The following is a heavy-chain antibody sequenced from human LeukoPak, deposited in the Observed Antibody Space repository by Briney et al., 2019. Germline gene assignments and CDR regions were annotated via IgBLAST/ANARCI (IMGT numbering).Heavy chain of an antibody. D-gene: IGHD3-10*01. V-gene: IGHV1-18*01. J-gene: IGHJ4*02. Sequence: GASVKVSCKASGYIYTSYGINWVRQAPGQGLEWMGWISAYNGNTKYAQKLQGRVTMTTDTSTSTAHMELRSLRTDDTAVYYCTRGAEWFGVNVDYWGQGTLVTVSS. CDR2: ISAYNGNT. CDR3: TRGAEWFGVNVDY. CDR1: GYIYTSYG.